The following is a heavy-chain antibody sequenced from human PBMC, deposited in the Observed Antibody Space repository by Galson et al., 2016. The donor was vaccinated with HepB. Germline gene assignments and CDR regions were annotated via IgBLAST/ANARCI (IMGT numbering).Heavy chain of an antibody. CDR3: ARGKGVGPTVD. D-gene: IGHD4-23*01. Sequence: SVKVSCKASGYIFSDFGLCWVRQAPGQGLEWMGWISVYSGNTKYSQKLQGRVTMTADTSTSTAYMELRTLRSDDTAVYYCARGKGVGPTVDWGQGTLVTVSS. J-gene: IGHJ4*02. CDR1: GYIFSDFG. CDR2: ISVYSGNT. V-gene: IGHV1-18*01.